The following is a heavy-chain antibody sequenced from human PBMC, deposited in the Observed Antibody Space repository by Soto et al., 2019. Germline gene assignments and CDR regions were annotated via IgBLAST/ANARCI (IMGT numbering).Heavy chain of an antibody. V-gene: IGHV3-23*01. Sequence: EVQLLESGGGLVQPGGSLRLSCAASGFTFSSYVMSWVRQAPGKGLEWVSSISASGDSTYYADPVKGRFTISRDNSKSTLYLQMNSLRVEDTAVYYCAHGLPETIFGVLIRFDYWGQGTLVTVSS. CDR1: GFTFSSYV. J-gene: IGHJ4*02. D-gene: IGHD3-3*01. CDR3: AHGLPETIFGVLIRFDY. CDR2: ISASGDST.